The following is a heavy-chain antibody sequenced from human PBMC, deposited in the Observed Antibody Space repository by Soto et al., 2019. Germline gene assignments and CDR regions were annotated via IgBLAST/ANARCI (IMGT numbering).Heavy chain of an antibody. V-gene: IGHV4-30-4*01. J-gene: IGHJ4*02. Sequence: SETLSLTCTVSGGSISSCDYTWSRLRPPPGKGLEWIGYIYYSGSNYYNPSLKSRVTISVDTYKNQFSLKLSSVTAADTAVYSCARGTDTKHYWGQGNLVTVSS. CDR2: IYYSGSN. D-gene: IGHD2-8*01. CDR3: ARGTDTKHY. CDR1: GGSISSCDYT.